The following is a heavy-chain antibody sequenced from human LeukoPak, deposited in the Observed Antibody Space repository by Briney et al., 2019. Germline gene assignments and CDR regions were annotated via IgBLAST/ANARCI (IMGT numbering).Heavy chain of an antibody. D-gene: IGHD3-22*01. J-gene: IGHJ5*02. V-gene: IGHV5-51*01. Sequence: RGESLKISCKGSGYSFTSYWIGWVRQMPGKGLEWMGIIYPGDSDTRYSPSFQGQVTISADKSISTAYLQWSSLKASDTAMYYCARQSYDSSGYYYVHQNWFDPWGQGTLVTVSS. CDR2: IYPGDSDT. CDR1: GYSFTSYW. CDR3: ARQSYDSSGYYYVHQNWFDP.